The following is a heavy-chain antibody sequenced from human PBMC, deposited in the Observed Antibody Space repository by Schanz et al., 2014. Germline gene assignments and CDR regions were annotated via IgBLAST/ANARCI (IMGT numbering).Heavy chain of an antibody. V-gene: IGHV1-18*01. J-gene: IGHJ4*02. CDR2: IGAFQGNT. CDR1: GYYFGGFG. Sequence: QVQLVQSGTEVKKPGASMKISCKAFGYYFGGFGISWVRQAPGQGFEWMGWIGAFQGNTKYAQKFQDRATLTSDTSASTAYRELRSLRPDDTAVYYCLRANPTQHVVLPDALRYWGQGTLVSVSS. CDR3: LRANPTQHVVLPDALRY. D-gene: IGHD2-2*01.